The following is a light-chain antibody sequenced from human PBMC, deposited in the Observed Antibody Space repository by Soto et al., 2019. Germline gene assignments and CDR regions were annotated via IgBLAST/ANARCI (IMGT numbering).Light chain of an antibody. CDR1: QSVSSN. J-gene: IGKJ1*01. CDR3: QQSNNWPRT. CDR2: DAS. V-gene: IGKV3-15*01. Sequence: EIGITQYPATLSVSPGERATLSRRASQSVSSNLAWYQQKPGQAPRLLIYDASTRATGIPARFSGSGSGTEFTLTISSLQSEDFVVYYCQQSNNWPRTFGQGTKVDIK.